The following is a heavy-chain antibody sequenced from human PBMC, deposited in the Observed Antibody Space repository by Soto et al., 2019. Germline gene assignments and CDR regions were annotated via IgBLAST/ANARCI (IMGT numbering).Heavy chain of an antibody. Sequence: QVQLQQWGAGLLKPSETLSLTCAVYGGSFIGYYWTWIRQPPGKGLEWIGEINLSGSTNYNPSLKSRVPKSLDASKNQFSLKLSSVTAADTAMSYCAGANGVRLGELSLGGPNWFDPWGQGTLVTVSS. D-gene: IGHD3-16*02. J-gene: IGHJ5*02. V-gene: IGHV4-34*01. CDR3: AGANGVRLGELSLGGPNWFDP. CDR1: GGSFIGYY. CDR2: INLSGST.